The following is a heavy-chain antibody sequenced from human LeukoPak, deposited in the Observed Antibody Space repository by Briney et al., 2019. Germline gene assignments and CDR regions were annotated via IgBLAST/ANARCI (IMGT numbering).Heavy chain of an antibody. V-gene: IGHV4-59*04. CDR3: ASNPTGSHTWFDA. J-gene: IGHJ5*02. D-gene: IGHD1-14*01. Sequence: SETLSLTCTLSGGYISGFSLGWVRQSPGKDLEWIATLHANGNTYSNPALKSRVTMSVDTSKNQFSLNLRSVTATDTAVYYCASNPTGSHTWFDAWGQGTLVTVSS. CDR1: GGYISGFS. CDR2: LHANGNT.